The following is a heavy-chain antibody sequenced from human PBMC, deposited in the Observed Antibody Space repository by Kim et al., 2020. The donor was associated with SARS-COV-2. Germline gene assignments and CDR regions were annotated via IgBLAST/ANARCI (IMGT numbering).Heavy chain of an antibody. CDR1: GFTFSNYE. D-gene: IGHD3-3*01. J-gene: IGHJ6*02. Sequence: GGSLRLSCAASGFTFSNYEMNWVRQAPGKGLEWVSYISSSGSTIYYADSVKGRFTISRDNAKNSLYLQMNSLRAEDTAVYYCARDRVTIFGVVIDYYGMDVWGQGTTVTVSS. CDR3: ARDRVTIFGVVIDYYGMDV. CDR2: ISSSGSTI. V-gene: IGHV3-48*03.